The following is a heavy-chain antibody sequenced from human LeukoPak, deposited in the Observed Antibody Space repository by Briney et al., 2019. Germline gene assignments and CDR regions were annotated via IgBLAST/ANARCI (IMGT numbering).Heavy chain of an antibody. V-gene: IGHV1-18*01. CDR1: GYTFSSYG. J-gene: IGHJ4*02. D-gene: IGHD3-22*01. CDR2: ISAYNGNT. Sequence: GASVRVSCKASGYTFSSYGISWVRQAPGQGLEWMGWISAYNGNTNYAQKVQGRVTLTTETSTSTAYMELRSLGSDDTAVYYCARDRQLGSSGYYAAYWGQGTLSPSPQ. CDR3: ARDRQLGSSGYYAAY.